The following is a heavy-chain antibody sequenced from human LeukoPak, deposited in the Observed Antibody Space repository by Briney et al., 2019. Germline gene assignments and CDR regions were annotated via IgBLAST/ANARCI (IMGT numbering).Heavy chain of an antibody. J-gene: IGHJ6*03. D-gene: IGHD2-2*01. V-gene: IGHV4-59*01. CDR1: GGSISSYY. CDR2: IYYSGST. CDR3: ARTTEGYCSSASCFWFSYSYYMDV. Sequence: KASETLSLTCTVSGGSISSYYWSWIRQPPGKGLEWIGYIYYSGSTNYNPSLKSRVTISVDTSKNQFSLKLSSVIAADTAVYYCARTTEGYCSSASCFWFSYSYYMDVWGKGTTVTISS.